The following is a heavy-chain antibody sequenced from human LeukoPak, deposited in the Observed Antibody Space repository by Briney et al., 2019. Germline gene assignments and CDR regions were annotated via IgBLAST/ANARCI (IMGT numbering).Heavy chain of an antibody. CDR2: IYYSGST. Sequence: SETLSLTCTVSGGSISSSSYYWGWIRQPPGKGLEWIGSIYYSGSTYYNPSLKSRVTISVDTSKNQFSLKLSSVTAADTAVYYCAREGYCSSTSCPPPHWGQGTLVTVSS. D-gene: IGHD2-2*01. CDR1: GGSISSSSYY. J-gene: IGHJ1*01. CDR3: AREGYCSSTSCPPPH. V-gene: IGHV4-39*01.